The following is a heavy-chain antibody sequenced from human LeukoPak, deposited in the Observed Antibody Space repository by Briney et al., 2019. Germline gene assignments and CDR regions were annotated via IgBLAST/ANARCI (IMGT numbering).Heavy chain of an antibody. Sequence: PGGSLRLSCAAYGFTFSSYAMHWVRQAPGKGLEWVAFIRDDASDTNYADSVKGRFTISRDNSENTLYLQMNSLRVEDTAVYYCAKDQAHHHSSGSLYDPWGRGSLVTVSS. CDR2: IRDDASDT. D-gene: IGHD3-22*01. V-gene: IGHV3-30*02. CDR3: AKDQAHHHSSGSLYDP. CDR1: GFTFSSYA. J-gene: IGHJ5*02.